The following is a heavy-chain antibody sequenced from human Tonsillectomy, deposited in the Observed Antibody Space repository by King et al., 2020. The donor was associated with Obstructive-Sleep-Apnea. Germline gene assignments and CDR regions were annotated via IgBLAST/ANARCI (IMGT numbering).Heavy chain of an antibody. Sequence: EVQLVESGGGLVQPGGSLRLSCAASGFTFSSYAMSWVRQAPGKGLEWVSAISGSGGSTYYADSVKVRFTISRDNSKNTLYLQMNSLRAEDTAVYYCATSEGYDILTGYASDAFDIWGQGTMVTVSS. CDR3: ATSEGYDILTGYASDAFDI. CDR1: GFTFSSYA. V-gene: IGHV3-23*04. CDR2: ISGSGGST. D-gene: IGHD3-9*01. J-gene: IGHJ3*02.